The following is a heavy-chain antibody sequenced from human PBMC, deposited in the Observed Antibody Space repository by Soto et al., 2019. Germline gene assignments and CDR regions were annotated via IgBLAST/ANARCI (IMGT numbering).Heavy chain of an antibody. CDR2: INAGNGNT. D-gene: IGHD6-19*01. J-gene: IGHJ4*02. V-gene: IGHV1-3*05. CDR3: ARAVAVPADFDY. CDR1: GYTFTGYA. Sequence: QVQVVQSGAEEKKPGASVKVSCTASGYTFTGYAMHWVRQAPGQRLEWMGWINAGNGNTKYSQRFQGRVTITRDTSASTAYMELSSLTSEDTAVYYCARAVAVPADFDYWGQGTLVTVSS.